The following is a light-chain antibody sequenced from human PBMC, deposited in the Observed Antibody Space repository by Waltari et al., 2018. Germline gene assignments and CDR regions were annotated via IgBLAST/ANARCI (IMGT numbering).Light chain of an antibody. J-gene: IGLJ1*01. CDR1: RPNVETDN. CDR3: AAWDASLGGYL. CDR2: NDD. V-gene: IGLV1-47*02. Sequence: QSVLTQPPSASGTPGKRVTISCGGGRPNVETDNVYWYQQLPGRTPKLLIYNDDQRPSGVPYRFSGSQSDTSASLAISGLRSEDDADYYCAAWDASLGGYLFGTGTKVTVL.